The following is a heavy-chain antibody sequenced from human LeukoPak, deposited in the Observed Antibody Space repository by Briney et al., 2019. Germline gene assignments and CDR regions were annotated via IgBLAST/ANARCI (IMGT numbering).Heavy chain of an antibody. J-gene: IGHJ5*01. CDR3: AKDSTTITGSYSYNWFDF. CDR2: ISGDGGST. D-gene: IGHD5-12*01. V-gene: IGHV3-43*02. Sequence: GGSLRLSCTASGFTFNDYAMHWVRQAPGKGLQWVSLISGDGGSTFYADSVRGRFTISRDNSKNSLYLQMSGLRTEDTAIYYCAKDSTTITGSYSYNWFDFWGQGNLVTVSS. CDR1: GFTFNDYA.